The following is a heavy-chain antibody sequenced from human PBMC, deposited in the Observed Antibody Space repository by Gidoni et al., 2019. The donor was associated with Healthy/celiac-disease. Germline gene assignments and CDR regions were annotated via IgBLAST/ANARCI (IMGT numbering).Heavy chain of an antibody. CDR1: GFTFDDYA. Sequence: EVQLVESGGGLVQPGRSLRLSCAASGFTFDDYAMHWVRQAPGKGLEWVSCISWNSCSIGYADSVKGRFTISRDNAKNSLYLQMNSLRAEDTALYHCAKQVYSSGWYSGWFDPWGQGTLVTVSS. J-gene: IGHJ5*02. D-gene: IGHD6-19*01. CDR3: AKQVYSSGWYSGWFDP. CDR2: ISWNSCSI. V-gene: IGHV3-9*01.